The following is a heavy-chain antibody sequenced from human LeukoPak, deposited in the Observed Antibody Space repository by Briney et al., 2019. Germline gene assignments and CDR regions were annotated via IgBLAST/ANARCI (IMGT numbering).Heavy chain of an antibody. CDR1: GGSISNYY. V-gene: IGHV4-4*07. Sequence: PSETLSLTCSVSGGSISNYYWSWVRQPAGKGLDWIGRISTSGSTNYKPSLRSRVTISMDASEDQFSLRLSSVTAADTAVYYCARERGTIAVPYYFDFWGPGILVTVSS. CDR2: ISTSGST. CDR3: ARERGTIAVPYYFDF. J-gene: IGHJ4*02. D-gene: IGHD2-15*01.